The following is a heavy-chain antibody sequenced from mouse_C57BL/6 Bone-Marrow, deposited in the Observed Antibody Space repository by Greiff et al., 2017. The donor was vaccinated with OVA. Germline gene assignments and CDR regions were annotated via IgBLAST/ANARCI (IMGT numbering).Heavy chain of an antibody. J-gene: IGHJ4*01. CDR3: ARHDYYGYAMDY. CDR1: GFTFSSYG. Sequence: EVQVVESGGDLVKPGGSLKLSCAASGFTFSSYGMSWVRQTPDKRLEWVATISSGGSYTYYPDSVKGRFTISRDNAKNTLYLQMSSLKSEDTAMYYCARHDYYGYAMDYWGQGTSVTVSS. V-gene: IGHV5-6*01. CDR2: ISSGGSYT. D-gene: IGHD1-1*01.